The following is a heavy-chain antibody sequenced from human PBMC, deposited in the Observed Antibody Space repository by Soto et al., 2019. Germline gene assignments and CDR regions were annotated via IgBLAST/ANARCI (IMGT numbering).Heavy chain of an antibody. CDR1: GGSISSGDYY. J-gene: IGHJ4*02. CDR2: IYYSGST. Sequence: QVQLQESGPGLVKPSQTLSLTCTVSGGSISSGDYYWSWIRQPPGKGLEWIGYIYYSGSTYYNPSLKGRVTISVDTPKNQFPLKLGSVTAADTAVYYCARDSLRGGSFGFDYWGQGTLVTVSS. V-gene: IGHV4-30-4*01. CDR3: ARDSLRGGSFGFDY. D-gene: IGHD2-15*01.